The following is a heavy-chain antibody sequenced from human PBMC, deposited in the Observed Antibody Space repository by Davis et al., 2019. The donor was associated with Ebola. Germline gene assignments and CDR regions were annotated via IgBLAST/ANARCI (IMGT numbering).Heavy chain of an antibody. CDR2: INPNSGGT. Sequence: AASVKVSCKASGYTFTGYYMHWVRQAPGQGLEWMGWINPNSGGTNYAQKFQGWVTMTRETSISTAYMELSRLRSDDTAVHYCARRGREWLDHYGMDVWGQGTTVTVSS. V-gene: IGHV1-2*04. J-gene: IGHJ6*02. CDR1: GYTFTGYY. D-gene: IGHD3-3*01. CDR3: ARRGREWLDHYGMDV.